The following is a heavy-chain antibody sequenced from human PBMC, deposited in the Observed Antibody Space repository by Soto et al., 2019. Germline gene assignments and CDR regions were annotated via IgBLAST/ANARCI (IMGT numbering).Heavy chain of an antibody. CDR3: ARDLGRSSSYENNCFDP. J-gene: IGHJ5*02. CDR2: INPNSGGT. V-gene: IGHV1-2*02. CDR1: DNTFTHYG. D-gene: IGHD6-13*01. Sequence: ASVKVSCKSSDNTFTHYGINWVRQAPRQGLEWMGWINPNSGGTNFAQKFQGRLTMTRDTSISTAYMELSRLTSDDTAVYYCARDLGRSSSYENNCFDPWGQGTLVTVSS.